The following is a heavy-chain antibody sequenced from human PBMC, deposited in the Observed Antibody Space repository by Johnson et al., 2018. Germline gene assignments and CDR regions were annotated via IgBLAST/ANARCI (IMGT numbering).Heavy chain of an antibody. J-gene: IGHJ3*02. D-gene: IGHD5-24*01. CDR1: GFTFSSYA. CDR3: GKSPQTRNGPNSLRVRAFDI. Sequence: VQLVESGGALVQPGGSXRLSCAASGFTFSSYAMTWVRQAPGKGLEWVSSISGSGGNTYSADSMKGRFTISRDNSKNTLYLQMSGLRAEDTALYYCGKSPQTRNGPNSLRVRAFDIWGQGTMVTVSS. V-gene: IGHV3-23*04. CDR2: ISGSGGNT.